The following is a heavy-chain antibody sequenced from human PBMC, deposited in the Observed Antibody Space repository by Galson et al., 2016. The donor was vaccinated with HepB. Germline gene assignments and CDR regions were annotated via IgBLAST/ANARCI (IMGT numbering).Heavy chain of an antibody. CDR3: AKDGRIYCSSASCHDPFHY. Sequence: SLRLSCAASGFIFGNYAMTWVRQAPGEGLEWVSVISGSGDSTYYADSVKGRFTISRDNFKSTLSLQMNSLRAEDTAVYYCAKDGRIYCSSASCHDPFHYWGQGTLVTVSS. D-gene: IGHD2-2*01. CDR2: ISGSGDST. V-gene: IGHV3-23*01. CDR1: GFIFGNYA. J-gene: IGHJ4*02.